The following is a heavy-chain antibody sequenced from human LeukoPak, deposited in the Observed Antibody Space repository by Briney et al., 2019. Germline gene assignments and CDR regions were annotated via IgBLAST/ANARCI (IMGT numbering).Heavy chain of an antibody. CDR3: ARVHSSGFPSYYYYMDV. CDR1: GGSFSGYY. V-gene: IGHV4-34*01. J-gene: IGHJ6*03. CDR2: INHSGST. D-gene: IGHD6-19*01. Sequence: PSETLSLTCAVYGGSFSGYYWSWIRQPPGKGLEWIGEINHSGSTNYNPSLKSRVTISVDTSKNQFSLKLSSVTAADTAVYYCARVHSSGFPSYYYYMDVWGKGTTVTVSS.